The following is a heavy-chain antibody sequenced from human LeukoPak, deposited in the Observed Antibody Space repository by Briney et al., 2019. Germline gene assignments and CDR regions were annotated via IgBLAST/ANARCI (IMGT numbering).Heavy chain of an antibody. CDR1: GFTVSSNY. CDR2: IKQDGSEK. Sequence: TGGSLRLSCAASGFTVSSNYMSSVRQAPGKRLEWVANIKQDGSEKYYVDSVKGRFTISRDNAKNSLYLQMNSLRAEDTAVYYCARDRGSGDLVIFDYWGQGTLVTVSS. D-gene: IGHD3-10*01. V-gene: IGHV3-7*04. J-gene: IGHJ4*02. CDR3: ARDRGSGDLVIFDY.